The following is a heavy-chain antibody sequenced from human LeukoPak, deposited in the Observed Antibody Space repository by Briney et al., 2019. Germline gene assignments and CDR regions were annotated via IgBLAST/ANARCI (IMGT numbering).Heavy chain of an antibody. D-gene: IGHD3-10*01. CDR3: AREGYYYGSGSLYYFDY. J-gene: IGHJ4*02. CDR2: IYTSGST. V-gene: IGHV4-4*07. CDR1: GGSISGHF. Sequence: PSETLSLTCTVSGGSISGHFWSWIRQPPGRGLEWIGRIYTSGSTNYNPSLKSRVTMSVDTSKNQFSLKLSSVTAADTAVYYCAREGYYYGSGSLYYFDYWGQGTLVTVSS.